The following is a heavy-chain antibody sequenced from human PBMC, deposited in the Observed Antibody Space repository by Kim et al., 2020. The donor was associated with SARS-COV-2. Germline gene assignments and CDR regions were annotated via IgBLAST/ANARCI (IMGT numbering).Heavy chain of an antibody. CDR1: GGSISGYY. CDR2: IYNSENT. V-gene: IGHV4-59*01. D-gene: IGHD1-26*01. CDR3: ARGLGGEWGSYYRVAHGY. J-gene: IGHJ4*02. Sequence: SETLSLTCAVSGGSISGYYWTWIRQPPGMGLEWIGHIYNSENTKYNPSLNSRITISIDTSKNQLSLKMNSVTAADTAVYYCARGLGGEWGSYYRVAHGYWGQGVLVTVSS.